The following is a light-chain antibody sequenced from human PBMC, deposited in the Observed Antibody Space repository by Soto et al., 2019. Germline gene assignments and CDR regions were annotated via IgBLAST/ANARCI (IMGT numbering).Light chain of an antibody. V-gene: IGKV1-5*01. CDR3: EQYHSLVN. J-gene: IGKJ2*01. Sequence: DIQMTQSPSTLSASVGDRVTITCRASQSISSWLAWYQQKPGKAPKFLIYDASTLESGVPSRFSGSGSGTEFTLTISSLQPEDFATYYCEQYHSLVNFGQGTKLEIK. CDR2: DAS. CDR1: QSISSW.